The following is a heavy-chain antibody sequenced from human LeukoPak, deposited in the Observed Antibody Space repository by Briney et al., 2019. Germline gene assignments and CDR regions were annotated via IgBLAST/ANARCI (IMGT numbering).Heavy chain of an antibody. D-gene: IGHD3-22*01. J-gene: IGHJ4*02. CDR1: GGSISSSSYY. Sequence: SETLSLTCTVSGGSISSSSYYWGWIRQPPGKVLEWIGSIYYSGSTYYNPSLKSRVTISVDTSKNQFSLKLSSVTAADTVVYYCARGVSSGPPGYWGQGTLVTVSS. CDR2: IYYSGST. V-gene: IGHV4-39*07. CDR3: ARGVSSGPPGY.